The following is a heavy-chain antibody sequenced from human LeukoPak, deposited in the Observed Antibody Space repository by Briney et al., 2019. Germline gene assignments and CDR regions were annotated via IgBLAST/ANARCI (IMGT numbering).Heavy chain of an antibody. CDR2: FDPEDGET. D-gene: IGHD2-21*02. V-gene: IGHV1-24*01. J-gene: IGHJ4*02. CDR3: ARSYELPTALDY. Sequence: ASVKVSCKVSGYTLTELSMHWVRQAPGKGLEWMGGFDPEDGETSYAQKFQGRVTMTRDTSTSTVYMELSSLRSEDTAVYYCARSYELPTALDYWGQGTLVTVSS. CDR1: GYTLTELS.